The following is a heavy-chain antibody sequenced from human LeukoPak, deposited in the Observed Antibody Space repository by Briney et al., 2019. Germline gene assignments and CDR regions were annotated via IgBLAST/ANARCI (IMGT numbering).Heavy chain of an antibody. D-gene: IGHD5/OR15-5a*01. Sequence: SVKVSCKASGGTFSSYAISWVRQAPGQGLEWMGRIIPILGIANYAQKFQGRVTITRNTSISTAYMELSSLRSEDTAVYYCARVIMSPLYYYMDVWGKGTTVTVSS. CDR3: ARVIMSPLYYYMDV. CDR1: GGTFSSYA. CDR2: IIPILGIA. J-gene: IGHJ6*03. V-gene: IGHV1-69*04.